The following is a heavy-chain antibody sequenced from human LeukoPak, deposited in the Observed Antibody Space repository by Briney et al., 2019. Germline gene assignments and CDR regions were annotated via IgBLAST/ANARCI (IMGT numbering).Heavy chain of an antibody. CDR2: IYPGDSDT. CDR1: GSSFTSYW. Sequence: GASLKISYKGSGSSFTSYWIGWVRPMPGKGLEWMGIIYPGDSDTRYSPSFQGQVTISADKSISTAYLQWSGLKASDVAMYSCASTTGTTTDSYFDYWGQGTLVTASS. J-gene: IGHJ4*02. D-gene: IGHD1-1*01. V-gene: IGHV5-51*01. CDR3: ASTTGTTTDSYFDY.